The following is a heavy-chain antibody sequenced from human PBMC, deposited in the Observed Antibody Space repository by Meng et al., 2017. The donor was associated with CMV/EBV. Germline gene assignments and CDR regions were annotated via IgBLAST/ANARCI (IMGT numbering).Heavy chain of an antibody. CDR2: IKSKTDGGTT. J-gene: IGHJ4*02. CDR3: TTGPIRITIFGVVFHY. D-gene: IGHD3-3*01. V-gene: IGHV3-15*01. Sequence: GESLKISCAASGFTFSNAWMSWVRQAPGKGLEWVGRIKSKTDGGTTDYAAPVKGRFTISRDDSKNTLYPQMNSLKTEDTAVYYCTTGPIRITIFGVVFHYWGQGTLVTVSS. CDR1: GFTFSNAW.